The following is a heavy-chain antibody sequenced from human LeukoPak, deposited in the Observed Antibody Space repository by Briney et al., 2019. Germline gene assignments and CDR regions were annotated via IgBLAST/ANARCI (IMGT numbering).Heavy chain of an antibody. CDR2: INHSGST. V-gene: IGHV4-34*01. D-gene: IGHD4-11*01. Sequence: SETLSLTCAVYGGSFSGYYWSWIRQPPGKGLEWIGEINHSGSTNYNPSLKSRVTISVDTSKNQFSLKLSSVTAADTAVYYCARGYDYSNYDAPSDYWGQGTLVTVSS. CDR3: ARGYDYSNYDAPSDY. J-gene: IGHJ4*02. CDR1: GGSFSGYY.